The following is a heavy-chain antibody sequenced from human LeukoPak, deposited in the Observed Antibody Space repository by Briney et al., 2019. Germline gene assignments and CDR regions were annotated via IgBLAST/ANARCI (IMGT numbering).Heavy chain of an antibody. J-gene: IGHJ4*02. CDR3: ARATQYYYGSGSYHFDY. Sequence: ASVKVSCKASGYTFTGYYMHWVRRAPGQGLEWMGWINPNSGGTNYAQKFQGWVTMTRDTSISTAYMELSRLRSDDTAVYYCARATQYYYGSGSYHFDYWGQGTLVTVSS. D-gene: IGHD3-10*01. CDR2: INPNSGGT. V-gene: IGHV1-2*04. CDR1: GYTFTGYY.